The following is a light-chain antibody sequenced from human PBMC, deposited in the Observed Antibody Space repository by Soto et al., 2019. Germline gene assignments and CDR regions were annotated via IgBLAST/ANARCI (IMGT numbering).Light chain of an antibody. V-gene: IGKV1-33*01. J-gene: IGKJ4*01. CDR1: QDNREY. CDR2: DAS. Sequence: DIQMTQSPSSLSASVGDRFPITCQASQDNREYLDWCQQKPGNGPKLLICDASNLETGVPSRLSGSGPGTDFTFTINSLQPEDIATYYFQQYDNLPRFGGGTKVDIK. CDR3: QQYDNLPR.